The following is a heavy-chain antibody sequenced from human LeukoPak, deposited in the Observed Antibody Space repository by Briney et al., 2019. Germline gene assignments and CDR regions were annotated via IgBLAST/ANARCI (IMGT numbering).Heavy chain of an antibody. D-gene: IGHD3-9*01. J-gene: IGHJ3*02. V-gene: IGHV4-34*01. CDR3: AREHYDILTGYTFDI. CDR1: GGSFSVYY. CDR2: INHSGST. Sequence: PSETLSLTCAVYGGSFSVYYWSWIRQPPGKGLEWIGEINHSGSTNYNPSLKSRVTISVDTSKNQFSLKLSSVTAADTAVYYCAREHYDILTGYTFDIWGQGTMVTVSS.